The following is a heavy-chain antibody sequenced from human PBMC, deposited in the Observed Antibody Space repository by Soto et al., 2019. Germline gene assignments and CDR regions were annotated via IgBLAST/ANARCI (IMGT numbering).Heavy chain of an antibody. J-gene: IGHJ4*02. D-gene: IGHD5-12*01. CDR2: ISGSCDST. CDR3: AKDSFINLRGYDSY. Sequence: GGSLRLSCAASGFTFSTYAMIWVRQAPGKGLEWVSAISGSCDSTYYADSVKGRFTISRDNSKKTLYLQMSSLRAEDTAIYYCAKDSFINLRGYDSYWGQGTLVTSPQ. CDR1: GFTFSTYA. V-gene: IGHV3-23*01.